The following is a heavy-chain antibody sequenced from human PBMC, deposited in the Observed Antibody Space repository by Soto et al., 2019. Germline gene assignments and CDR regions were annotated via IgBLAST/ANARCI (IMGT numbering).Heavy chain of an antibody. CDR2: IYYSGST. CDR3: ARDLRYCSGGSCYSEWGYYYGMDV. V-gene: IGHV4-59*01. Sequence: LSLTCPVSGGSISSYYWSWIRQPPGKGLEWIGYIYYSGSTNYNPSLKSRVTISVDTSKNQFSLKLSSVTAADTAVYYCARDLRYCSGGSCYSEWGYYYGMDVWGQGTTVTVSS. CDR1: GGSISSYY. J-gene: IGHJ6*02. D-gene: IGHD2-15*01.